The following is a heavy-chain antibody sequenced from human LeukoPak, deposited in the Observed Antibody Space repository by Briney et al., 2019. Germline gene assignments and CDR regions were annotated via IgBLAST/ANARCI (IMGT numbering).Heavy chain of an antibody. J-gene: IGHJ4*02. CDR2: IRYDGSNK. D-gene: IGHD2-2*01. CDR1: GFTFSSYG. Sequence: GGSLRLSCAASGFTFSSYGMHWVRQAPGKGLEWVAFIRYDGSNKYYADSVKGRFTISRDNSKNTLYLQMNSLRAEDTAVYYCAKPTGWVPAAYYFDYWGQGTLVTVSS. CDR3: AKPTGWVPAAYYFDY. V-gene: IGHV3-30*02.